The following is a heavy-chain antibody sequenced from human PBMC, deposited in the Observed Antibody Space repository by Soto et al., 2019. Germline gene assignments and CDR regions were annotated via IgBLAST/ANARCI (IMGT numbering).Heavy chain of an antibody. V-gene: IGHV3-74*01. CDR3: IRPRYDDSGTPFDY. D-gene: IGHD3-22*01. Sequence: EVQLVESGGGLVQPGGSLRLSCAASGFTFRSYWMHWVRQVPGKGLVWVSRISSDGSTTYYADSVKGRFTISRDNAKNTVYLQMNSLRAEDTAGYYCIRPRYDDSGTPFDYWGQGTLVTVSS. J-gene: IGHJ4*02. CDR1: GFTFRSYW. CDR2: ISSDGSTT.